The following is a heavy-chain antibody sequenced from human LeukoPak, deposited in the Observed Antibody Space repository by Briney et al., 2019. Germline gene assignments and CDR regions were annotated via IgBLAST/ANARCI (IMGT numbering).Heavy chain of an antibody. CDR3: ARGSYYDFWSGYYYAY. V-gene: IGHV4-34*01. Sequence: SETLSLTCAVSGGSFSGHYWNWIRQSPGKGLEWIGEVNHRGSTNYNPSLQSRASISVDRSKNQVSLKLSSVTAADTAVYYCARGSYYDFWSGYYYAYWGQGTLVTVSS. D-gene: IGHD3-3*01. CDR2: VNHRGST. J-gene: IGHJ4*02. CDR1: GGSFSGHY.